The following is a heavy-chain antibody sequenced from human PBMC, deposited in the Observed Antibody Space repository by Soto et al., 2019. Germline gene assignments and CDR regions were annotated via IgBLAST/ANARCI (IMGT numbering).Heavy chain of an antibody. D-gene: IGHD3-10*01. CDR2: MNPNSGNT. J-gene: IGHJ6*03. CDR1: GYTFTSYD. Sequence: QVQLVQSGAEVKKPGASVKVSCKASGYTFTSYDINWVRQATGQGLEWMGWMNPNSGNTGYAQKFQGRVTMTRNTSISTAYMELSSLRSEDTAVYYCARGKYQIQGVNSDYYYYMDVWGKGTTVTVSS. CDR3: ARGKYQIQGVNSDYYYYMDV. V-gene: IGHV1-8*01.